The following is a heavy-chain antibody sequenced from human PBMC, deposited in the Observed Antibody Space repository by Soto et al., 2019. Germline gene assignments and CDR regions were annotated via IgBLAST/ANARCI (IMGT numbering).Heavy chain of an antibody. CDR2: ISYDGSNK. CDR3: AKGEADPYYYYYGMDV. CDR1: GFTFSSYG. V-gene: IGHV3-30*18. J-gene: IGHJ6*02. Sequence: QVQLVESGGGVVQPGRSLRLSGAASGFTFSSYGMHWVRQAPGKGLEWVAVISYDGSNKYYADSVKGRFTISRDNSKNTLYLQMNSLRAEDTAVYYCAKGEADPYYYYYGMDVWGQGTTVTVSS.